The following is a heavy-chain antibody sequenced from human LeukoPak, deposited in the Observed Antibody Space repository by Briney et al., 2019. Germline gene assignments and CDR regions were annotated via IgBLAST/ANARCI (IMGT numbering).Heavy chain of an antibody. D-gene: IGHD4-17*01. J-gene: IGHJ4*02. CDR1: GLPYSRYW. CDR3: ASQADSAYGDYN. Sequence: GGPLTLICAACGLPYSRYWKHGARQVPGKGLVCVARIKGDESYTCYADSVKGRFTISRDNAKNTLYLQMNSLRAEDTAVYYCASQADSAYGDYNWGQGTLVTVSS. V-gene: IGHV3-74*01. CDR2: IKGDESYT.